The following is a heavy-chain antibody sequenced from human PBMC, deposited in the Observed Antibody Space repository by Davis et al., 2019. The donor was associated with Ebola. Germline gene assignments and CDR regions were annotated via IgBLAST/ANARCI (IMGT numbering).Heavy chain of an antibody. J-gene: IGHJ6*02. CDR3: AVVVPAANYYGMDV. CDR2: IYYRRST. V-gene: IGHV4-39*01. D-gene: IGHD2-2*01. CDR1: GGSISSSSYY. Sequence: PSETLSPTCTVPGGSISSSSYYWGWIRQPPGKGLEWIGSIYYRRSTYYNPSLKSRVTISVDTSKNQFSLKLSSVTAADTAVYYCAVVVPAANYYGMDVWGQGTTVTVSS.